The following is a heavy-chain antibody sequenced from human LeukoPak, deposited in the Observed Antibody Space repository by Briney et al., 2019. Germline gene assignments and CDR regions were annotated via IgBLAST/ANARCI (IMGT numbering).Heavy chain of an antibody. CDR1: GYTFTSYG. CDR3: ARNYDYGDYVVEYFQH. V-gene: IGHV1-18*01. J-gene: IGHJ1*01. CDR2: ISTYNGNT. Sequence: ASVKVCCKASGYTFTSYGISWVRLAPGQGTKWIGCISTYNGNTNYAQKLQGRVTMTTDTSTSTAYMELRSLRSDDTAVYYCARNYDYGDYVVEYFQHWGQGTLVTVSS. D-gene: IGHD4-17*01.